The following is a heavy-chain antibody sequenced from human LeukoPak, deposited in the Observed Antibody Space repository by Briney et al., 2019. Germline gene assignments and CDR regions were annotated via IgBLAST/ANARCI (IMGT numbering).Heavy chain of an antibody. J-gene: IGHJ4*02. V-gene: IGHV3-7*01. CDR3: ARDRYITRSWGYDFDY. D-gene: IGHD6-13*01. CDR1: GFTFSSYW. CDR2: IKQDGSAK. Sequence: GGSLRLSCAVSGFTFSSYWMSWVRQAPGKGLEWVANIKQDGSAKYYVDSVKGRFTISRDNAKNSLYLQMNTLRAEDTAVYYCARDRYITRSWGYDFDYWGQGTLVTVSS.